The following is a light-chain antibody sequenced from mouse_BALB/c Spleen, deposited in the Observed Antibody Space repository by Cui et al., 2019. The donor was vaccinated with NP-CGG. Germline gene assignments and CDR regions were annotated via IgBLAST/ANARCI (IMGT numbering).Light chain of an antibody. Sequence: QAVLTQESELTTSPGETVTLTCRSRTGAVTTSNYANWVQEKPDHLFTGLIGGTNNRAPGVPARFSGSLIGDKAALTITGAQTEDEAIYFCALWYSNHWVFGGGTKLTVL. CDR2: GTN. V-gene: IGLV1*01. J-gene: IGLJ1*01. CDR3: ALWYSNHWV. CDR1: TGAVTTSNY.